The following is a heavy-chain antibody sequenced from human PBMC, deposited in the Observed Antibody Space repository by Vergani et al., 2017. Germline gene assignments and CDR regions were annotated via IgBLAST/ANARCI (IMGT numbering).Heavy chain of an antibody. V-gene: IGHV3-33*01. CDR2: IWYDGSKK. CDR1: GFTFSSHG. J-gene: IGHJ5*02. D-gene: IGHD3-3*01. Sequence: QVQLVESEGGVVQPGRSLTLSCVASGFTFSSHGMHWVRQAPGKGLEWVAVIWYDGSKKYYGDSVKGRFTISRDNSKNTLYLQMNSLSAEDTAVYYCARDGDFWSAYFSSTNWFDPWGQGTLVIVSS. CDR3: ARDGDFWSAYFSSTNWFDP.